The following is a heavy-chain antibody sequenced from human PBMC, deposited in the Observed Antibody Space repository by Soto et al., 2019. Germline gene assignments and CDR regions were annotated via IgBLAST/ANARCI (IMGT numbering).Heavy chain of an antibody. J-gene: IGHJ3*02. CDR3: ARELGVIGFDI. D-gene: IGHD3-16*02. CDR2: INPSDGGT. V-gene: IGHV1-46*01. CDR1: GYTFTGYY. Sequence: ASVKVSCKASGYTFTGYYMHWVRQAPGQGPKWMGMINPSDGGTSYAQKFQGRVTMTRDTSTRTLYMELGSLTSEDTAVYYCARELGVIGFDIWGQGTMVTVSS.